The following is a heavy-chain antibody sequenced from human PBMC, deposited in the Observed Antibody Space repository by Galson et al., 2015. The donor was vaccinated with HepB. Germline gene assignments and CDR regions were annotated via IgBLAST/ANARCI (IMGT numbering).Heavy chain of an antibody. Sequence: SVKVSCKASGGTFSSYAISWVRQAPGQGLEWMGGIIPIFGTANYAQKFQGRVTITADESTSTAYMELSSLRSEDTAVYYCASRYCTNGVCSTPFYYYYYYGMDVWGQGTTVTVSS. D-gene: IGHD2-8*01. CDR1: GGTFSSYA. CDR3: ASRYCTNGVCSTPFYYYYYYGMDV. V-gene: IGHV1-69*13. J-gene: IGHJ6*02. CDR2: IIPIFGTA.